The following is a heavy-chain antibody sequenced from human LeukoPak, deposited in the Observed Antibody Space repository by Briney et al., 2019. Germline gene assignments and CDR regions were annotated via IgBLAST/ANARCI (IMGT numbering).Heavy chain of an antibody. CDR2: INHSGST. J-gene: IGHJ4*02. CDR1: GGSFSGYY. V-gene: IGHV4-34*01. CDR3: ARSEYYDFWSGYYGLDY. Sequence: SETLSLTCAVYGGSFSGYYWSWIRQPPGKGLEWIGEINHSGSTNYNPSLKSRVTISVDTSKNRFSLKPSSVTAADTAVYYCARSEYYDFWSGYYGLDYWGQGTLVTVSS. D-gene: IGHD3-3*01.